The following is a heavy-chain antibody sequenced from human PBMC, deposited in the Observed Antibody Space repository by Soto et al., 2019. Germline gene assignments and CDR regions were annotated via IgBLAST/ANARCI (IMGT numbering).Heavy chain of an antibody. CDR3: ARCSGWYGQCYFDC. V-gene: IGHV3-53*02. J-gene: IGHJ4*02. Sequence: DVQLVETGGGLIQPGGSLRLSCAASGFIVSSSYMSWVRQAPGKGLEWVSVIYSDGRTYYADSVKGRFTISRDNSKNTLYLQMNSLSAEDTAVYYCARCSGWYGQCYFDCWGQGTLGPVSS. D-gene: IGHD6-13*01. CDR2: IYSDGRT. CDR1: GFIVSSSY.